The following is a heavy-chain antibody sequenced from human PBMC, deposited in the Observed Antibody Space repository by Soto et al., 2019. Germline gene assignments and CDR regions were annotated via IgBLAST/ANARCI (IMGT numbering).Heavy chain of an antibody. D-gene: IGHD6-6*01. Sequence: GGSLRLSCATSGFTFSSYGMHWVRQAPGKGLEWVAVIWYDGSNKYYADSVKGRFTISRDNSKNTLYLQMNSLRAEDTAVYYCARARIAARRGYYYYGMDVWGQGTTVTVSS. CDR2: IWYDGSNK. J-gene: IGHJ6*02. CDR3: ARARIAARRGYYYYGMDV. CDR1: GFTFSSYG. V-gene: IGHV3-33*01.